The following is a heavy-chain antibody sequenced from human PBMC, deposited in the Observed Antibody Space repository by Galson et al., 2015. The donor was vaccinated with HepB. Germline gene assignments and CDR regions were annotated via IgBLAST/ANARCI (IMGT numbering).Heavy chain of an antibody. Sequence: SLRLSCAASGFNFKIYSMNWVRQAPGKGLEWISYISSHSDRIYYADSAKGRFTISRDNVRNSVSLQMNSLRAEDTAVYYCARADVDYWGQGTLVTVSS. CDR1: GFNFKIYS. J-gene: IGHJ4*02. D-gene: IGHD6-19*01. CDR2: ISSHSDRI. CDR3: ARADVDY. V-gene: IGHV3-48*01.